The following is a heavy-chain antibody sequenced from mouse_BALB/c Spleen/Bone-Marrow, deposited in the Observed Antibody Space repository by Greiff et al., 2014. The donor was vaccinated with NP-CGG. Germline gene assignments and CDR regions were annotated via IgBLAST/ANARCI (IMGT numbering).Heavy chain of an antibody. CDR2: IDPFNGAT. D-gene: IGHD4-1*01. CDR3: ARNWDVDY. V-gene: IGHV1S135*01. Sequence: VQLQQSGPELMKPGASVKISCKASGYSFTTYYMHWVKQSHGKSLEWIGYIDPFNGATSCNQKFKGKATLTVDKSSSTAYMHLSSLTSEDSAVYYCARNWDVDYWGQGTTLTVSS. CDR1: GYSFTTYY. J-gene: IGHJ2*01.